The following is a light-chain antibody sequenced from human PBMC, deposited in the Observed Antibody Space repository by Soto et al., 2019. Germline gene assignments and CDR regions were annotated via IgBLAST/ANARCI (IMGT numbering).Light chain of an antibody. V-gene: IGLV1-40*01. Sequence: QSALTQPPSVSGAPGQRVSISCTGSSSNIGTDYDVNWYQQLPGTAPKLLIYSNNQRPSGVPDRFSGSKSGTSASLAISGLQSEDEAAYYCSRYTCSSSLCAFVPGTKVPVL. CDR2: SNN. CDR1: SSNIGTDYD. J-gene: IGLJ1*01. CDR3: SRYTCSSSLCA.